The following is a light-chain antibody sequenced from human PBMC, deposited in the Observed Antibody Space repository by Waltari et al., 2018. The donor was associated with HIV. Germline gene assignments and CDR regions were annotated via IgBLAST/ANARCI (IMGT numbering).Light chain of an antibody. J-gene: IGLJ3*02. V-gene: IGLV2-11*01. CDR3: CSYAGSHTPWV. Sequence: SALTQPRSVTGSPGQSVTISCTGTSSDVGGYNYVSWYQQHPGKAPKLISYDVSKRPSGVPDRFSGSKSGNTASLTISGLQAEDEVHYYCCSYAGSHTPWVFGGGTKVTVL. CDR1: SSDVGGYNY. CDR2: DVS.